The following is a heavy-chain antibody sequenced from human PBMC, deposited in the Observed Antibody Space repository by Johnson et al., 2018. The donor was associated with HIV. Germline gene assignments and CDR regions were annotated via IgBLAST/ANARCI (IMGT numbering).Heavy chain of an antibody. V-gene: IGHV3-30*02. CDR3: AREGRTGPDTFDI. CDR1: GFTVSSYA. J-gene: IGHJ3*02. Sequence: SLRLSCAASGFTVSSYAMHWVRQAPGKGLEWVAFIRYDGSNKYYADSVKGRFTISRDNSKNTLFLQMNGLRAEDTAVYYCAREGRTGPDTFDIWGQGTMLTVSS. CDR2: IRYDGSNK.